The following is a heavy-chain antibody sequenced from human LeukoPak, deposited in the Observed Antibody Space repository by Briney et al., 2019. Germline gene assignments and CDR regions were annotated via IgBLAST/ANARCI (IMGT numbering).Heavy chain of an antibody. J-gene: IGHJ5*02. V-gene: IGHV4-61*02. D-gene: IGHD3-10*01. CDR1: GGSISSYSYY. CDR2: IYTSGST. CDR3: ARGGYYGSGNDFRFDP. Sequence: PSETLSLTCTVSGGSISSYSYYWSWIRQPAGTGLEWIGRIYTSGSTNYNPSLKSRVTISVDTSKNQFSLKLNSVTAADTAVYYCARGGYYGSGNDFRFDPWGQGTLVTVSS.